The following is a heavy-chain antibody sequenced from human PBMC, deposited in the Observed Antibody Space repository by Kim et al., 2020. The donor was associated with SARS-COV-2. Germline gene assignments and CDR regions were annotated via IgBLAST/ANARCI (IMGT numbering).Heavy chain of an antibody. V-gene: IGHV4-4*02. CDR3: ARLRTEGGNYFRFDY. D-gene: IGHD1-26*01. J-gene: IGHJ4*02. Sequence: NPSLKSGVSMSVDKATNQFSLRLSSVTAADTAVYYCARLRTEGGNYFRFDYWGQGILVTVSS.